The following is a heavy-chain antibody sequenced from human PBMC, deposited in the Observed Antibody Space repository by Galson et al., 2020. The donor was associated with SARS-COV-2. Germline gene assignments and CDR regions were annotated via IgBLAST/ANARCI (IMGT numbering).Heavy chain of an antibody. CDR1: GGSITDAPYY. V-gene: IGHV4-61*02. CDR3: ARERLRGVTGWYGMDV. CDR2: IYSSGST. J-gene: IGHJ6*02. D-gene: IGHD3-10*01. Sequence: SETLSLTCSVSGGSITDAPYYWSWIRQPAGKGLEWIGRIYSSGSTSYNPSLKSRVTISVDTSKNQFSLKLTSVTAADTAVYYCARERLRGVTGWYGMDVWGQGTTVTVSS.